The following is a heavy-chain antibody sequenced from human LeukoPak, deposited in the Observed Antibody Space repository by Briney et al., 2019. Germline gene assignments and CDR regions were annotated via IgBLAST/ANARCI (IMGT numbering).Heavy chain of an antibody. Sequence: ASVKVSCKASGYTFTSYGISWVRHAPGQGLEWMGWISAYNGNTNYEQKIQGRVTMTTDTSTSTAYMELRSLRSDDTAVYYCARDRCSSTSCYGPGGYWGQGTLVTVSS. CDR3: ARDRCSSTSCYGPGGY. J-gene: IGHJ4*02. CDR2: ISAYNGNT. V-gene: IGHV1-18*01. D-gene: IGHD2-2*01. CDR1: GYTFTSYG.